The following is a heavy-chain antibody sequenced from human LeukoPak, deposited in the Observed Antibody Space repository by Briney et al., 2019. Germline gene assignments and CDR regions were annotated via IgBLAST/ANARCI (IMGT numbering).Heavy chain of an antibody. V-gene: IGHV1-8*03. CDR2: MNPNSGNT. D-gene: IGHD6-6*01. J-gene: IGHJ4*02. Sequence: SVKVSCKASGYTFTSYDINWVRQATGQGLEWMGWMNPNSGNTGYAQKFQGRVTITRNTSISTAYMELSSLRSEDTAVYYCAKDLSPLTSIAARRGVYWGQGTLVTVSS. CDR3: AKDLSPLTSIAARRGVY. CDR1: GYTFTSYD.